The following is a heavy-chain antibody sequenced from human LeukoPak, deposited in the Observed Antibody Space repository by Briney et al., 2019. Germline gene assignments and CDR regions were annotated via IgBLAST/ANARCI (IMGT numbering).Heavy chain of an antibody. CDR2: VMAYNGNT. CDR1: GYTFTDYG. D-gene: IGHD3-10*01. CDR3: TRGVVRGIMGTDP. V-gene: IGHV1-18*01. J-gene: IGHJ5*02. Sequence: ASVKVSCKSSGYTFTDYGITWLRQAPGQGLEWMGWVMAYNGNTHYSKNFQGRVTMTTDTSTSTAYMELRSLTSDDTAMYYCTRGVVRGIMGTDPWGQGTLVTVSS.